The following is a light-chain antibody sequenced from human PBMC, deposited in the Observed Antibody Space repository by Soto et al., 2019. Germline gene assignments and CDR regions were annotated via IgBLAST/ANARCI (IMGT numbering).Light chain of an antibody. V-gene: IGKV3-20*01. Sequence: EIVLTQSPATLSVSPGERVALSCRASQGIGSTLAWYRQHPGQAPGLLIYDASTRATGTPDRFSGAGSATDFTLTISRLEPEDFAVYYCHQYYRTPRTFGQGTKVDIK. CDR3: HQYYRTPRT. CDR1: QGIGST. CDR2: DAS. J-gene: IGKJ1*01.